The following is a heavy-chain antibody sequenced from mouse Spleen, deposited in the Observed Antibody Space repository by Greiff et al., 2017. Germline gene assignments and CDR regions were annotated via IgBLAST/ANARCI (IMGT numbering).Heavy chain of an antibody. CDR3: ASPNRYDDYYAMDY. Sequence: VQLQQSGPELVKPGASVKMSCKASGYTFTDYNMHWVKQSHGKSLEWIGYINPNNGGTSYNQKFKGKATLTVNKSSSTAYMELRSLTSEDSAVYYCASPNRYDDYYAMDYWGQGTSVTVSS. CDR2: INPNNGGT. J-gene: IGHJ4*01. V-gene: IGHV1-22*01. D-gene: IGHD2-14*01. CDR1: GYTFTDYN.